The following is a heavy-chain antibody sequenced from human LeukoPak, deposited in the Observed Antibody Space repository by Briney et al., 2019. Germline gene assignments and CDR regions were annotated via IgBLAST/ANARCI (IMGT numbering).Heavy chain of an antibody. J-gene: IGHJ4*02. Sequence: PGRSLRLSCAASGFTFSSYAMHWVRQAPGKGLEWVAVISYDGSNKYYADSVKGRFTISRDNSKNTLYLQMNSLRAEDTAVYYCARTDYGDHALDYWGQGTLVTVSS. CDR2: ISYDGSNK. D-gene: IGHD4-17*01. CDR1: GFTFSSYA. CDR3: ARTDYGDHALDY. V-gene: IGHV3-30-3*01.